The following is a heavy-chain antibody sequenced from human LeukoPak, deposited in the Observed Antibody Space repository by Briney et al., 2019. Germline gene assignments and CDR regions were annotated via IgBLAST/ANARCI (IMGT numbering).Heavy chain of an antibody. J-gene: IGHJ6*02. CDR3: ARDILNRV. CDR1: GGSISTHY. Sequence: ASEPLSLTCTVSGGSISTHYWTWIRQPPGKGLEWIGYMFHSGSSNYNPSLESRVTISVDTSKNQFSLRLTSVTAADTGVYYCARDILNRVWGQGTTVTVSS. V-gene: IGHV4-59*11. CDR2: MFHSGSS.